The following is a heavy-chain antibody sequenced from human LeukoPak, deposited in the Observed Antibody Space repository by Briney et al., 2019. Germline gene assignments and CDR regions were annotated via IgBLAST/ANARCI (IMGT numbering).Heavy chain of an antibody. D-gene: IGHD3-9*01. Sequence: ASVKVSCKASGYTFTSYDINWVRQATGQGLEWMGWMNPNSGNTGYAQKFQGRVTMTRNTSISTAYMELSSLRSEDTAVYYCARRPSKYYDILTGYYRSEFDYWGQGTMVTVSS. J-gene: IGHJ4*02. CDR1: GYTFTSYD. CDR2: MNPNSGNT. V-gene: IGHV1-8*01. CDR3: ARRPSKYYDILTGYYRSEFDY.